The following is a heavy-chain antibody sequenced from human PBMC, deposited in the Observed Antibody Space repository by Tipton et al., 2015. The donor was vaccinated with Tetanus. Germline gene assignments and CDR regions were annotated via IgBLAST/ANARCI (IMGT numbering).Heavy chain of an antibody. V-gene: IGHV4-59*01. CDR3: ARVLGSRMIRGVITPRPFDS. CDR1: DGSLGTFY. CDR2: ISYSGSA. D-gene: IGHD3-10*01. J-gene: IGHJ4*02. Sequence: TLSLTCTVSDGSLGTFYWTWIRQPPGRGLEWIGYISYSGSAKYNPSLKSRLTISVDTSRAQFSLKLRSVTAADTAVYYCARVLGSRMIRGVITPRPFDSWGQGTLVTVSS.